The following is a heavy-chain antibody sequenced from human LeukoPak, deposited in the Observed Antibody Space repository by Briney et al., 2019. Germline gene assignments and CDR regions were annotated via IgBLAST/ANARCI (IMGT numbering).Heavy chain of an antibody. CDR2: INPSGGST. Sequence: ASVKVSCKASGYTFTNYYIHWVRQAPGQGLECMGIINPSGGSTSYAQKFQGRVTMTRDMSTSTVYMELSSLRSEDTAVYYCATGSPIAAALDYWGQGTLVTVSS. D-gene: IGHD6-13*01. CDR3: ATGSPIAAALDY. CDR1: GYTFTNYY. J-gene: IGHJ4*02. V-gene: IGHV1-46*01.